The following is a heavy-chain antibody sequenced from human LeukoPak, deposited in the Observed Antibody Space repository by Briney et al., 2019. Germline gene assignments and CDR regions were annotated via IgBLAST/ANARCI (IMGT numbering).Heavy chain of an antibody. CDR3: ARELYTYYLDS. CDR2: IWYDGSHK. V-gene: IGHV3-33*08. D-gene: IGHD3-10*01. CDR1: GFTFSNYG. J-gene: IGHJ4*02. Sequence: GGSLRLSCAASGFTFSNYGISWVRQAPGKGLEWVAVIWYDGSHKYFADSVKGRFTISRDNSKNTLYLQMSSLRAEDTGVYYCARELYTYYLDSWGQGTLVTVSS.